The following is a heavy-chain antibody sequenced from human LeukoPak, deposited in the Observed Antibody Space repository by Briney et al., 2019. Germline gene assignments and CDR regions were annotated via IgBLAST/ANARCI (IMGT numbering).Heavy chain of an antibody. V-gene: IGHV4-34*01. D-gene: IGHD6-13*01. CDR3: ARAYSSSWYYYYGMDA. J-gene: IGHJ6*02. Sequence: SETLSLTCAVYGGSFSGYYWSWIRQPPGKGLEWIGEINHSGSTNYNPSLKCRVTISVDTSKNQFSLKLSSVTAADTAVYYCARAYSSSWYYYYGMDAWGQGTTVTVSS. CDR2: INHSGST. CDR1: GGSFSGYY.